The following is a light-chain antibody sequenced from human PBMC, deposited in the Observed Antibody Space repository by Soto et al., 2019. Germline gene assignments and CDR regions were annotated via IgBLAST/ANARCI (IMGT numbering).Light chain of an antibody. CDR3: QQRSTWPT. CDR2: RAS. J-gene: IGKJ5*01. CDR1: QSISSY. V-gene: IGKV1-39*01. Sequence: DIQMAQSPSSLSSSVGDRVTITCRASQSISSYLNWYQQKPGTAPKLLIYRASTLESGVPSRFSGSGSGTDFTLTISSLEPEDFALYYCQQRSTWPTFGRGTRLEN.